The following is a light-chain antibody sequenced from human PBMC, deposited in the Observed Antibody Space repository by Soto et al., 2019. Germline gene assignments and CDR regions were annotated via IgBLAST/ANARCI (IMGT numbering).Light chain of an antibody. CDR3: QSYYSSRSAVV. J-gene: IGLJ3*02. V-gene: IGLV1-40*01. CDR2: GNN. Sequence: QSVLTQPPSVSGTPGQKVTISCTGSSSNIGAGYDVYWYQQLPGTAPKFLMYGNNNRPAGVTDRVSGSKSGTSPYLAITGLQAEDEADYYCQSYYSSRSAVVFGGGTKLTVL. CDR1: SSNIGAGYD.